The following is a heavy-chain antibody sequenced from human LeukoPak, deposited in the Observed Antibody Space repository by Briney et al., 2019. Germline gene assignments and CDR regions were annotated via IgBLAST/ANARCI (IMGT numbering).Heavy chain of an antibody. CDR3: AKPVAGTGYFDY. CDR2: ISGSGGTT. D-gene: IGHD6-19*01. J-gene: IGHJ4*02. Sequence: GGSLRLSCAASGFTFSTYWMHWVRQAPGKGLGWVSTISGSGGTTHYADSVKGRFTISRDNSKNTLYLQMNSLRAEDTAVYYCAKPVAGTGYFDYWGQGTLVTVSS. V-gene: IGHV3-23*01. CDR1: GFTFSTYW.